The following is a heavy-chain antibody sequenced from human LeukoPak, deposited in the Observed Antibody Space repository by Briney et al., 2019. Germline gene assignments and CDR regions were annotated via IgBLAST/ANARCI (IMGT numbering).Heavy chain of an antibody. Sequence: RASVKVSCKASGGTFSSYAISWVRQAPGQGLEWMGGIIPIFGTANYAQKFQGRVTITADKSTSTAYMELSSLRSEDTAVYYCARVMYGHVGVDYWGQGTLVTVSS. CDR3: ARVMYGHVGVDY. V-gene: IGHV1-69*06. CDR1: GGTFSSYA. J-gene: IGHJ4*02. D-gene: IGHD2-8*01. CDR2: IIPIFGTA.